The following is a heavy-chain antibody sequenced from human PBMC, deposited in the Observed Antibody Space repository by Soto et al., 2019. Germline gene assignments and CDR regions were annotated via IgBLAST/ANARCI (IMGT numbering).Heavy chain of an antibody. D-gene: IGHD2-8*01. CDR3: ARTDIVLMVYATNRGAFDI. CDR2: IYYSGST. J-gene: IGHJ3*02. CDR1: GGSISSGGYY. V-gene: IGHV4-31*03. Sequence: QVQLQESGPGLVKPSQTLSLTCTVSGGSISSGGYYWIGIRQHPGKGLEWVGYIYYSGSTYYNPSLKSRITIAVDTSKNQFSLKMSSVTDADTAVYYWARTDIVLMVYATNRGAFDIWGQGTMVTVSS.